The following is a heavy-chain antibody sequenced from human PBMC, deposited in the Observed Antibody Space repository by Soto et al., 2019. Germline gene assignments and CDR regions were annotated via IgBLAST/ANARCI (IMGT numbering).Heavy chain of an antibody. CDR3: SKTGYYNYSLDV. D-gene: IGHD3-9*01. V-gene: IGHV4-39*01. Sequence: NPXXTLSLRCSVSGXSISSNSYYWGWIRQPPGTGLEWIGSIYYSGKAYFNPSLKSRVTISVDTSKNQFSLRMSSVTAADTAVYFCSKTGYYNYSLDVWGQGTTGTVS. CDR2: IYYSGKA. CDR1: GXSISSNSYY. J-gene: IGHJ6*02.